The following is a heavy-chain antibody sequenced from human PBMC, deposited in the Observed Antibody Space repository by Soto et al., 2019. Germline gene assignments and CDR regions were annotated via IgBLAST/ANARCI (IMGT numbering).Heavy chain of an antibody. CDR1: GYTFTSYG. CDR2: ISAYNGNT. J-gene: IGHJ3*02. CDR3: ASASFYDSSGNPTFDI. V-gene: IGHV1-18*01. Sequence: ASVKVSCKASGYTFTSYGISWVRQAPGQGLEWMGCISAYNGNTNYAQKLQGRVTMTTDTSTSTAYMELRSLRSDDTAVYYCASASFYDSSGNPTFDIWGQGTMVTVSS. D-gene: IGHD3-22*01.